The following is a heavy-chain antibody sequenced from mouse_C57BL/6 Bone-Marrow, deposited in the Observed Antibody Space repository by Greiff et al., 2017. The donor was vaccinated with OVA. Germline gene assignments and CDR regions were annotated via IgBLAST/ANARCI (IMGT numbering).Heavy chain of an antibody. CDR2: IVPENGDT. D-gene: IGHD2-2*01. J-gene: IGHJ2*01. V-gene: IGHV14-4*01. CDR3: TRSTMVTTNY. CDR1: GFNIKDDY. Sequence: EVQLQESGAELVRPGASVKFSCTASGFNIKDDYMHWVKQRPEQGLEWIGWIVPENGDTDYASKFQGKATITADTSSNTAYLQLSSLTAEDTAVYYSTRSTMVTTNYWGQGTTLTVSS.